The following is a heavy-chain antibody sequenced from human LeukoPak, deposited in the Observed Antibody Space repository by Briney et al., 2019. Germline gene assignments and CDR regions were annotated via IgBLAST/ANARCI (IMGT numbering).Heavy chain of an antibody. Sequence: GASVKVSCKASGYTFTGYYMHWVRQAPGQGLEWMGWINPNSGGTNYAQKFQGRVTMTRDTSISTAYMELSRLRSDDTAVYYCARETGSRGYSSSHYPGGEDYWGQGTLVTVSS. CDR2: INPNSGGT. V-gene: IGHV1-2*02. J-gene: IGHJ4*02. D-gene: IGHD6-13*01. CDR1: GYTFTGYY. CDR3: ARETGSRGYSSSHYPGGEDY.